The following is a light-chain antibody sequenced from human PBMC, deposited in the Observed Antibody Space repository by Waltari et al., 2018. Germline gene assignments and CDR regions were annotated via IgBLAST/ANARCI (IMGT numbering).Light chain of an antibody. Sequence: QSALTQPASVSGSPRQPITISCTGTRNDVGGYKFVSWYQQHPGKAPIVLIYDVNNRPSGVSNRFSGSKSGNTASLTISGLQAEDEADYFCSSYTSSTSVIFGGGTKVTVL. CDR2: DVN. CDR1: RNDVGGYKF. J-gene: IGLJ2*01. V-gene: IGLV2-14*03. CDR3: SSYTSSTSVI.